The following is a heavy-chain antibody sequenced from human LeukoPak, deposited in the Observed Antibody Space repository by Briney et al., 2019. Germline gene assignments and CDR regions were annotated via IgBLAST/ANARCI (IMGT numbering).Heavy chain of an antibody. Sequence: PSETLSLTCTVSGGSIRSYYWNWIRQPPGKGLEWIGYIYYSGSTHYNPSLKSRVTISVDTSKNQSSLKLSAVTAADTAMYYCASDKVPGDHWGQGTLVTVSS. CDR1: GGSIRSYY. J-gene: IGHJ4*02. CDR2: IYYSGST. CDR3: ASDKVPGDH. V-gene: IGHV4-59*01.